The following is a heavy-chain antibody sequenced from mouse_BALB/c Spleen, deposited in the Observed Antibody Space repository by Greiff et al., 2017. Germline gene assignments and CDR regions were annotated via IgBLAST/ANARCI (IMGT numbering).Heavy chain of an antibody. Sequence: EVKLVESGGGLVQPGGSRKLSCAASGFTFSSFGMHWVRQAPEKGLEWVAYISSGSSTIYYADTVKGRFTISRDNPKNTLFLQMTSLRSEDTAMYYCARYDDAMDYWGQGTSVTVSS. CDR3: ARYDDAMDY. CDR1: GFTFSSFG. J-gene: IGHJ4*01. CDR2: ISSGSSTI. V-gene: IGHV5-17*02. D-gene: IGHD2-14*01.